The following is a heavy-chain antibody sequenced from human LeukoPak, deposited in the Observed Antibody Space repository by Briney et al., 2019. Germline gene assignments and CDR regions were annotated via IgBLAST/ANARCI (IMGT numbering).Heavy chain of an antibody. V-gene: IGHV4-34*01. CDR2: INHSGST. J-gene: IGHJ4*02. Sequence: PSETLSLTCAVYGGSFSGYYWSWIRQPPGKGLEWIGEINHSGSTNYNPSLKSRVTISVDTSKNHFSLRLSSVTAADTAMYYCARGTLYSGWSYYLDYWGQGTLVTVSS. CDR3: ARGTLYSGWSYYLDY. D-gene: IGHD6-19*01. CDR1: GGSFSGYY.